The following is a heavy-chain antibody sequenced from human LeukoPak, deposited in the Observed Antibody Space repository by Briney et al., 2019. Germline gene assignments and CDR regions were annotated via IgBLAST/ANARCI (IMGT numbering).Heavy chain of an antibody. CDR3: AAWVVTPNYFDY. V-gene: IGHV4-31*03. J-gene: IGHJ4*02. CDR2: IYYSGST. D-gene: IGHD4-23*01. Sequence: SQTLSLTCTVSGGSISSGGYYWSWIRQQPGKGLEWIGYIYYSGSTYYNPSLKSRVTISVDTSKNQFSLKLSSVTAADTAVYYCAAWVVTPNYFDYWGQGTLVTVSS. CDR1: GGSISSGGYY.